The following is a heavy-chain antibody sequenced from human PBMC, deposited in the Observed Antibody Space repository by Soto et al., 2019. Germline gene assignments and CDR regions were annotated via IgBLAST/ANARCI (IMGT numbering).Heavy chain of an antibody. V-gene: IGHV3-53*02. Sequence: EVQLVETGGDLIQPGGSLRLSCAASGFTVSSDSMTWVRHAPGKGLEWISIIYSDNNTDYADSVKGRFSISRDTSKNIFYLQMNSLRAEDTAEYYCARHYSAMGVWGQGTTVTVSS. J-gene: IGHJ6*02. CDR3: ARHYSAMGV. CDR1: GFTVSSDS. CDR2: IYSDNNT.